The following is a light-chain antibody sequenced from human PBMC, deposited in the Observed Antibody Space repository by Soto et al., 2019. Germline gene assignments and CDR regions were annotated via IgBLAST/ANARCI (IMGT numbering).Light chain of an antibody. J-gene: IGKJ5*01. CDR2: DAS. CDR1: QDISDY. CDR3: QQYESLPLT. Sequence: DIQLTQSPSFLSASVGDRVTITCRASQDISDYLAWYQQKPGKAPKLLIYDASDLETGVPSRFSGSGSGTGFTFTISSLQPEDFATYYCQQYESLPLTFGQGTRLEIK. V-gene: IGKV1-33*01.